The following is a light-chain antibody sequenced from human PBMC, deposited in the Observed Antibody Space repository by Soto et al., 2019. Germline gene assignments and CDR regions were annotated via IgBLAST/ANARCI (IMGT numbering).Light chain of an antibody. CDR1: SSNIGSNT. CDR2: NNN. V-gene: IGLV1-44*01. J-gene: IGLJ1*01. Sequence: QPVLTQPPSASGTPGQRVPISCSGSSSNIGSNTVNWYQQLPGTAPKLLIYNNNQRPSGVPDRFPGSKSGTSASLAISGLQSEDEADYYCAAWDDSLNGLVFGTGTKLAVL. CDR3: AAWDDSLNGLV.